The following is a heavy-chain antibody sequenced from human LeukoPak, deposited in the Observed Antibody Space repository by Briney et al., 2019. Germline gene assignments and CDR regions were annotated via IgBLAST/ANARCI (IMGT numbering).Heavy chain of an antibody. CDR1: GFTFSSYA. CDR3: AKDPRSSGWYGYYFDY. V-gene: IGHV3-23*01. CDR2: ISGSGGRT. J-gene: IGHJ4*02. Sequence: GGSLRLSCAASGFTFSSYAMSWVRQAPGKGLEWVSAISGSGGRTYYADSVKGRFTISRDNSKNTLYQQMNSLRAEDTAVYYCAKDPRSSGWYGYYFDYWGQGTLVTVSS. D-gene: IGHD6-19*01.